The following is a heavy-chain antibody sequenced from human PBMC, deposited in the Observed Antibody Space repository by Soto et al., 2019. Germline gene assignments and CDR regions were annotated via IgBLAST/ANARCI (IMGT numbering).Heavy chain of an antibody. Sequence: QVQLVQYGAEVKKPGASVKVSCKASGYTFTSYGISWVRQAPGQGLEWMGWISAYNGNTNYAQKLQGRVTMTTDTSTSTAYMELRSLRSDDTAVYYCAREMITFGGVIVNDAFDIWGQGTMVTVSS. V-gene: IGHV1-18*01. CDR3: AREMITFGGVIVNDAFDI. J-gene: IGHJ3*02. D-gene: IGHD3-16*02. CDR2: ISAYNGNT. CDR1: GYTFTSYG.